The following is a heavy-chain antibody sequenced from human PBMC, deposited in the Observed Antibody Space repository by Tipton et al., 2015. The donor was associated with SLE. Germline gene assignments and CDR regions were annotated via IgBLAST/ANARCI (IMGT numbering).Heavy chain of an antibody. CDR2: IYYSGST. V-gene: IGHV4-59*11. J-gene: IGHJ4*02. CDR3: ARDRCSGGGCYFDF. CDR1: GGSISGHY. D-gene: IGHD2-15*01. Sequence: TLSLTCTVSGGSISGHYRSWIRQPPGKGLEWIGYIYYSGSTNYNPSLKSRVTISVDTSKNQFSLKLSSVTAADTAVYYCARDRCSGGGCYFDFWGLGALVTVSS.